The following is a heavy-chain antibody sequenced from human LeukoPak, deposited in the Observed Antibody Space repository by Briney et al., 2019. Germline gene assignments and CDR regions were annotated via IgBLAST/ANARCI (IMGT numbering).Heavy chain of an antibody. CDR2: MNPNSGNT. D-gene: IGHD3-10*01. CDR3: ARGFYYGSGSHPPWVY. V-gene: IGHV1-8*03. CDR1: GYTFTTYD. Sequence: ASVKVSCKASGYTFTTYDINWVRQATGQGLEWMGWMNPNSGNTGYAQKFQGRVTITRNTSISTAYMEMSSLRSEDTAVYYCARGFYYGSGSHPPWVYWGQGTLVTVSS. J-gene: IGHJ4*02.